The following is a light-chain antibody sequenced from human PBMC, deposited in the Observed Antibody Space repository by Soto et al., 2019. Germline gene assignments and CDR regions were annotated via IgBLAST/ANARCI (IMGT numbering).Light chain of an antibody. V-gene: IGKV3-20*01. CDR2: GAS. CDR1: QSVSSNF. Sequence: EIVLTQSPGTLSLSPGERATLSCRASQSVSSNFLAWYQQKPGQAPKLLISGASSRATGIPDRFSGSGSGTDCTLTISRLEPEDFALYSCQQYGSSPGTFGQGTKLEIK. J-gene: IGKJ2*02. CDR3: QQYGSSPGT.